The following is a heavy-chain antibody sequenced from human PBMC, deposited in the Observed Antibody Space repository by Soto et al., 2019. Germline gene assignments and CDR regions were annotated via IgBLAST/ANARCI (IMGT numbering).Heavy chain of an antibody. J-gene: IGHJ4*02. CDR3: AKDLRSTTPPFDY. Sequence: LRLSCAASGFTFSDYYMSWIRQAPGKGLEWVSYISSSGSTIYYADSVKGRFTISRDNSKNTLYLQMNSLRAEDTAVYYCAKDLRSTTPPFDYWGQGTLVTVSS. V-gene: IGHV3-11*01. D-gene: IGHD2-2*01. CDR2: ISSSGSTI. CDR1: GFTFSDYY.